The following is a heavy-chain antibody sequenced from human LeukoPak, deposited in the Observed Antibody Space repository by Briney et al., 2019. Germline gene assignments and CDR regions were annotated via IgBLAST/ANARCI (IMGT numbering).Heavy chain of an antibody. Sequence: SVKVSCKASGGTFSSYAISWVRQAPGQGPEWMGGIIPIFGTANYAQKFQGRVTITTDESTSTAYMELSSLRSEDTAVYYCARGRIAVAGFNDYWGQGTLVTVSS. CDR3: ARGRIAVAGFNDY. CDR2: IIPIFGTA. V-gene: IGHV1-69*05. CDR1: GGTFSSYA. J-gene: IGHJ4*02. D-gene: IGHD6-19*01.